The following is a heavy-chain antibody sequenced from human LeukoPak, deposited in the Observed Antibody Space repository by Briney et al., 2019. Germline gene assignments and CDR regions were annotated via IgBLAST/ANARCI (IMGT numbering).Heavy chain of an antibody. D-gene: IGHD1-1*01. CDR2: IRYDGSNK. V-gene: IGHV3-30*02. J-gene: IGHJ4*02. CDR1: GFTFSSYG. CDR3: AKDHDGAAWNLLGY. Sequence: PGGSLRLSCAASGFTFSSYGMHWVRQAPGRGLESVAFIRYDGSNKYYADSVKGRFTISRDNSKNTLYLQMNSLRAEDTAVYYCAKDHDGAAWNLLGYWGQGTLVTVSS.